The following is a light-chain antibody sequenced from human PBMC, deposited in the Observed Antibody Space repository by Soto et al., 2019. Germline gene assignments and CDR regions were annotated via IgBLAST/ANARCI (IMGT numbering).Light chain of an antibody. CDR3: GTWDNSLSAVV. CDR1: SSNIGNNY. Sequence: QSVLTQPPSVSAAPGQKVTISCPGISSNIGNNYVSWYQHLPGTAPKLLIYDSNKRPSGIPDRFSGSKAGTSATLGITGLQNGDEADYYCGTWDNSLSAVVFGGGTKLTVL. J-gene: IGLJ3*02. V-gene: IGLV1-51*01. CDR2: DSN.